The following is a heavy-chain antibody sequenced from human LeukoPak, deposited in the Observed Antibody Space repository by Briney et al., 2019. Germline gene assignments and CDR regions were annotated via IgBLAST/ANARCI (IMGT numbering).Heavy chain of an antibody. J-gene: IGHJ6*02. CDR1: GFTFSSYA. CDR2: ISGSGGST. D-gene: IGHD4-23*01. Sequence: PGGSLRLSCAASGFTFSSYAMNWVRQAPGKGLEWVSAISGSGGSTYYADSVKGRFTISRDNSKNTLYLQMNSLRAEDTAVYYCAKDGNWVYYYGMDVWGQGTTVTVSS. V-gene: IGHV3-23*01. CDR3: AKDGNWVYYYGMDV.